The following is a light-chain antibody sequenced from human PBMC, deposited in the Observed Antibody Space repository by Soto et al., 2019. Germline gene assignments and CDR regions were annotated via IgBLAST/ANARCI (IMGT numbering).Light chain of an antibody. CDR2: LNNDGSH. CDR1: SDHNFYA. V-gene: IGLV4-69*01. CDR3: QTWGTGTVV. Sequence: QPVLTQSPSASASLGASVKLTCTLSSDHNFYAIAWHQLQPEKGPRYLMKLNNDGSHIKGDGIPDRFSGSSSGAERYLTISSLQSEDEADYYCQTWGTGTVVFGGGTKVTVL. J-gene: IGLJ2*01.